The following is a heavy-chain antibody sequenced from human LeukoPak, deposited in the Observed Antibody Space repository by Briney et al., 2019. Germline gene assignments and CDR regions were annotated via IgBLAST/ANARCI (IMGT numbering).Heavy chain of an antibody. V-gene: IGHV4-59*11. Sequence: SETLSLTCTVSGVSIRSHYWIWIRQPPGKGLEWIGHFSYSGSTNYNPSLKSRVTISVDTSKNQFSLRLSSVTAADTAVYYCARDGEGDEGWDYWGQGTLVTVSS. CDR3: ARDGEGDEGWDY. CDR2: FSYSGST. J-gene: IGHJ4*02. D-gene: IGHD7-27*01. CDR1: GVSIRSHY.